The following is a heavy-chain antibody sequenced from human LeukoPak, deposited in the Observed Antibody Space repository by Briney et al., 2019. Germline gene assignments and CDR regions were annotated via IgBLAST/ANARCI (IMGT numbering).Heavy chain of an antibody. Sequence: GGSLRLSCAASGFTFSSYSMNWVRQAPGKGLEWVSSISSSSSYIYYADPVKGRFTISRDNAKNSLYLQMNSLRAEDTAVYYCARVLPDSSGWNFDYWGQGTLVTVSS. CDR2: ISSSSSYI. CDR1: GFTFSSYS. CDR3: ARVLPDSSGWNFDY. V-gene: IGHV3-21*01. J-gene: IGHJ4*02. D-gene: IGHD6-19*01.